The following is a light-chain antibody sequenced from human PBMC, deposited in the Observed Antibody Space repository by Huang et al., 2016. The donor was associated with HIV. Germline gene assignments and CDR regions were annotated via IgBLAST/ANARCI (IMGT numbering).Light chain of an antibody. J-gene: IGKJ1*01. Sequence: EIVLTQSPANLSLSPGERAPLSCRASQSVSRYLAWYQQKPGQAPRLLIDDASNRATGIPARFSGSGSGTDFTLTINSLEPEDFVVYYCQQRSNWPGTFGQGTKVEIK. CDR1: QSVSRY. V-gene: IGKV3-11*01. CDR3: QQRSNWPGT. CDR2: DAS.